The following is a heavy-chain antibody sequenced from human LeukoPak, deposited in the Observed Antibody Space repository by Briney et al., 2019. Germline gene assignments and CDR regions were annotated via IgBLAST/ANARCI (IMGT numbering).Heavy chain of an antibody. J-gene: IGHJ4*02. CDR1: RFTLSTYS. Sequence: GGSLRLSCAASRFTLSTYSMNWVRQAPGKGLEWVSSIDSSGSYMYYADSVKGRFTISRDNAKNSLYLQMNSLRVEDTAVYYCARDRGYSDRSRYYPYCFDSWGQGTLVTVSS. CDR3: ARDRGYSDRSRYYPYCFDS. D-gene: IGHD3-22*01. CDR2: IDSSGSYM. V-gene: IGHV3-21*01.